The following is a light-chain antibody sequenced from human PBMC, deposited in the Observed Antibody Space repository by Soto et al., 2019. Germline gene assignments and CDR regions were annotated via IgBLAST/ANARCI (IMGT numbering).Light chain of an antibody. CDR1: QSISSY. J-gene: IGKJ3*01. CDR2: AAS. CDR3: QHRGT. V-gene: IGKV1-39*01. Sequence: DIQMTQSPSSLSASVGDRVTITCRASQSISSYLNWYQQKPGKAPKLLLYAASSLQSGVPSRFSGSGSGTDFTLTISSLQPEDFATYYCQHRGTFGPGTKVDIK.